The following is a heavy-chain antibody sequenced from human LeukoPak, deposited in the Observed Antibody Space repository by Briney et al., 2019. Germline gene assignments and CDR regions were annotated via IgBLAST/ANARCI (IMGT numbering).Heavy chain of an antibody. V-gene: IGHV3-7*03. CDR1: GFTFSSYW. J-gene: IGHJ4*02. CDR2: IKQDGSEK. CDR3: ARGAPDFWSGYYNY. Sequence: GGSLRLSCAASGFTFSSYWMSRVRQAPGKGLEWVANIKQDGSEKYYVDSVKGRFTISRDNAKNSLYLQMNSLRAEDTAVYYCARGAPDFWSGYYNYWGQGTLVTVSS. D-gene: IGHD3-3*01.